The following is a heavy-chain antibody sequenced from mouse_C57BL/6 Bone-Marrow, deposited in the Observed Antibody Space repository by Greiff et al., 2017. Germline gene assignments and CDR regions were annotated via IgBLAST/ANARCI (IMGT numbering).Heavy chain of an antibody. Sequence: VQLQQSGAELVRPGASVKLSCTASGFNIKDDYMHWVKQRPEQGLEWIVWIDPANGDTEYASKFQGKATIPADTSSNTAYLPLSSLTSEDTAVYYCTYGYDWFAYWGQGTLVTVSA. CDR3: TYGYDWFAY. J-gene: IGHJ3*01. CDR1: GFNIKDDY. V-gene: IGHV14-4*01. CDR2: IDPANGDT. D-gene: IGHD2-2*01.